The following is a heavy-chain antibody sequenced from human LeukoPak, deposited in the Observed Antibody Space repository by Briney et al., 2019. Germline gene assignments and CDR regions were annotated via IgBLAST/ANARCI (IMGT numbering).Heavy chain of an antibody. CDR2: IKEDGSEK. J-gene: IGHJ4*02. D-gene: IGHD2-21*02. Sequence: GGSLRLSCVVSGFTFSRHWMSWVRQAPGKGLEWVANIKEDGSEKYYVDSVKGRFTISRDNAKNSLYLQMNSLRAEDTAVYYCARDDRVVVTAVYWGQGTLLTVSS. CDR1: GFTFSRHW. CDR3: ARDDRVVVTAVY. V-gene: IGHV3-7*01.